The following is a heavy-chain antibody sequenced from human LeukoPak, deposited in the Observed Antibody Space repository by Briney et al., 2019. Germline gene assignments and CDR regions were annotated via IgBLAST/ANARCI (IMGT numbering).Heavy chain of an antibody. V-gene: IGHV1-2*02. CDR2: INPNSGGT. CDR3: ARVQQLLSAFDI. D-gene: IGHD1-1*01. J-gene: IGHJ3*02. CDR1: GYTFTGYY. Sequence: GASVKISCKASGYTFTGYYMHWVRQAPGQGLEWMGWINPNSGGTNYAQKFQGRVTMTRDTSISTAYMELSRLRSDDTAVYYCARVQQLLSAFDIWGQGTMVTVSS.